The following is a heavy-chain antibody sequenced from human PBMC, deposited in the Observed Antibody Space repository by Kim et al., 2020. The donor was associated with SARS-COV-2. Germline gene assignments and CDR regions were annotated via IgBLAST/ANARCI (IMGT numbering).Heavy chain of an antibody. V-gene: IGHV3-73*01. CDR3: TRLVGVATIGDY. J-gene: IGHJ4*02. Sequence: AYAASVKGRFTISRDDSKNTAYLQMNSLKTEDTAVYYCTRLVGVATIGDYWGQGTLVTVSS. D-gene: IGHD5-12*01.